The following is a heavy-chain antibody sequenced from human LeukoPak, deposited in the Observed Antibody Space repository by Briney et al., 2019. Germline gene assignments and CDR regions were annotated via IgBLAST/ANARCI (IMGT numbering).Heavy chain of an antibody. CDR2: ISGSGSST. V-gene: IGHV3-23*01. CDR3: AKEGSNWNVDY. CDR1: GFTFSSYA. D-gene: IGHD1-1*01. Sequence: GGSLRLSCTASGFTFSSYAMTWVRQAPGKGLEWVSTISGSGSSTYYGDSVKGRFTISRDESKNTLYLQMNSLRAEDTAVYYCAKEGSNWNVDYWGQGTLVTVSS. J-gene: IGHJ4*02.